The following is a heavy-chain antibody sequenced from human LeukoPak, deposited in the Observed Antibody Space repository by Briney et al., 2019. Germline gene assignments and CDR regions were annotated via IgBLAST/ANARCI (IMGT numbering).Heavy chain of an antibody. D-gene: IGHD4-17*01. CDR3: ATLPT. V-gene: IGHV3-30-3*01. J-gene: IGHJ4*02. CDR1: GFTFSNYA. Sequence: PGRSLRLSCAASGFTFSNYAMHWVRQAPGKGLEWVAVISYDGNNKYYADSVKGRFTISRDNSKNTLYLQMNSLRAEDTALYYCATLPTWGQGTLVTVSS. CDR2: ISYDGNNK.